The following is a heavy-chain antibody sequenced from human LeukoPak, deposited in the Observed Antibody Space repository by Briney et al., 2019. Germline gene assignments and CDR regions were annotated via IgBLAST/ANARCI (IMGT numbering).Heavy chain of an antibody. D-gene: IGHD6-19*01. CDR2: IKQDGSEK. CDR3: ARDLQGYSSGWYRGDY. J-gene: IGHJ4*02. Sequence: GGSLRLSCAASGFTFRTYWMSWVRQAPGKGLEWVAIIKQDGSEKYYEDSVKGRFTISRDNAKNSLYLQMNSLRAEDTAVYYCARDLQGYSSGWYRGDYWGQGTLVTVSS. CDR1: GFTFRTYW. V-gene: IGHV3-7*01.